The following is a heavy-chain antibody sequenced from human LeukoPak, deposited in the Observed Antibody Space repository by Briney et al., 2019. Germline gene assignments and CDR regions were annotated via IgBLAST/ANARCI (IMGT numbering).Heavy chain of an antibody. CDR2: INPSGGST. J-gene: IGHJ4*02. Sequence: ASVKVSCKASGYTFTSYYMHWARQAPGQGLEWMGIINPSGGSTSYAQKFQGRVTMTRDMSTTTVYMDLDSLKSEDTAVYYCARAGSIGDYQAGSFEFWGQGTLVTVSS. CDR3: ARAGSIGDYQAGSFEF. V-gene: IGHV1-46*01. D-gene: IGHD3-16*01. CDR1: GYTFTSYY.